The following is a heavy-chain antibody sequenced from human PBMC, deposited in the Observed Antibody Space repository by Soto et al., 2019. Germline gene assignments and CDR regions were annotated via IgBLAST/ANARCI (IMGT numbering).Heavy chain of an antibody. CDR2: ISPRASA. Sequence: QLQLQESGSGLVKPSQTLSLTCVVSGGPISSGGYSWTWIRQPPGRGLEWIGYISPRASADYHPSLKGRVTISVDTSKNQFSLRLSSVTAADTAVYYCARDRNGLGGIDFWGQGILVTVSS. CDR1: GGPISSGGYS. V-gene: IGHV4-30-2*01. CDR3: ARDRNGLGGIDF. D-gene: IGHD1-1*01. J-gene: IGHJ4*02.